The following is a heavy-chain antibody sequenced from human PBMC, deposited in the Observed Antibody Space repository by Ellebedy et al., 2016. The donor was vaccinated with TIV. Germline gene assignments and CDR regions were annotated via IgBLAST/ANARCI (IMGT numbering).Heavy chain of an antibody. V-gene: IGHV3-30-3*01. Sequence: GESLKISCAASGFTFGRYDMHWARQAPGKGLGWVSIFSYDGNDKSYADSVKGRFSISRHNSKNTVYLDMSSLRSEDTAVYYCARVFDSYYLDYWGQGTLVTVSS. CDR2: FSYDGNDK. D-gene: IGHD6-6*01. J-gene: IGHJ4*02. CDR3: ARVFDSYYLDY. CDR1: GFTFGRYD.